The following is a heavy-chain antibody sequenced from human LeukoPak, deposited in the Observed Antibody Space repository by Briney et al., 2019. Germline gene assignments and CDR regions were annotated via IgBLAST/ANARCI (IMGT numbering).Heavy chain of an antibody. CDR2: ISWNSGSI. D-gene: IGHD1-1*01. Sequence: GGSLRLSCAASGFTFDDYAMHWVRQAPGKGLEWVSGISWNSGSIGYADSVKGRFTISRDNAKSSLYLQMNSLRAEDTAVYYCARTTESYFDLWGRGTLVTVSS. V-gene: IGHV3-9*01. J-gene: IGHJ2*01. CDR1: GFTFDDYA. CDR3: ARTTESYFDL.